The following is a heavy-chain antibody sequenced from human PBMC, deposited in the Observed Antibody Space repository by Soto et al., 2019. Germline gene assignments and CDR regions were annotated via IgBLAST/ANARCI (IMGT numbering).Heavy chain of an antibody. CDR3: VKGGRQWLVTCDFDY. Sequence: VQLVESGGGVVQPGRSLRLSCAASGFTFSDYAMHWVRQAPGKGLEWVAVVSHDGRNTHYADSVKGRLTISRDSSKDTVSLEMTGLRAEDTAVCYGVKGGRQWLVTCDFDYWGQGALVTVSS. V-gene: IGHV3-30*18. J-gene: IGHJ4*02. CDR1: GFTFSDYA. D-gene: IGHD6-19*01. CDR2: VSHDGRNT.